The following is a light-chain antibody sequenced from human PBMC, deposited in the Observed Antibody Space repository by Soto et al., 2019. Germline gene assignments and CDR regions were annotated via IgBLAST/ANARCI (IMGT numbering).Light chain of an antibody. CDR2: GAS. V-gene: IGKV3-20*01. Sequence: EIGLTQSPGTLSLSPGERATLSCRASQSVSSSYLAWHQQKPGQAPRLLIYGASSRATGIPDRFSGSGSGTYFTLTISRLEPEDFEVYYCQQYGSSPLYTFGQGTKLEIK. J-gene: IGKJ2*01. CDR3: QQYGSSPLYT. CDR1: QSVSSSY.